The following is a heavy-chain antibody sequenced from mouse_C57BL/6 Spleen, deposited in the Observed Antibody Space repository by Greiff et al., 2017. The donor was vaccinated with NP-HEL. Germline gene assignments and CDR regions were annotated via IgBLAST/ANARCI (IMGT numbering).Heavy chain of an antibody. CDR3: ARVSIYYDYDGGYYFDY. Sequence: VQVVESGPGLVAPSQSLSITCTVSGFSLTSYAISWVRQPPGKGLEWLGVIWTGGGTNYNSALKSRLSISKDNSKSQVFLKMNSLQTDDTARYYCARVSIYYDYDGGYYFDYWGQGTTLTVSS. D-gene: IGHD2-4*01. V-gene: IGHV2-9-1*01. J-gene: IGHJ2*01. CDR2: IWTGGGT. CDR1: GFSLTSYA.